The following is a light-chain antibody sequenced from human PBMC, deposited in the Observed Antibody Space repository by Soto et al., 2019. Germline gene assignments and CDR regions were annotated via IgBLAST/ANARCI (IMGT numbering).Light chain of an antibody. CDR1: QTISTS. CDR2: DAS. J-gene: IGKJ2*01. CDR3: QQSDSTPYT. Sequence: DIQMTQSPSSLSASVGDRVTITCRASQTISTSLNWYQQKPGKAPRLLIYDASSLLSGVPSRFSGSGSGTDFTLTIASLQPEDFSTYCCQQSDSTPYTFGQGTKVEI. V-gene: IGKV1-39*01.